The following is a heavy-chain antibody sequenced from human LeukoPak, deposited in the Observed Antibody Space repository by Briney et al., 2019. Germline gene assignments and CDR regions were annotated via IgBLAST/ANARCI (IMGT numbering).Heavy chain of an antibody. J-gene: IGHJ3*02. CDR3: ARGASGVRGLNDAFDI. V-gene: IGHV4-30-4*01. CDR1: GGSISSGDYY. D-gene: IGHD3-10*01. Sequence: SETLSLTCTVSGGSISSGDYYWSWIRQPPGKGLEWIGYIYYSGSTYYNPSLKSRLTISGDTSKNQFSLRLSSVTAADTAVYYCARGASGVRGLNDAFDIWGQRTMVTVSS. CDR2: IYYSGST.